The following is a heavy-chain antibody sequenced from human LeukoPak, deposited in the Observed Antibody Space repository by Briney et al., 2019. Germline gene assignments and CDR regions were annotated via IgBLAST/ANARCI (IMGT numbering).Heavy chain of an antibody. CDR2: ISAYNGNT. D-gene: IGHD3-16*01. J-gene: IGHJ4*02. CDR3: ARDPTSRTYYDYVWGSYSHRATKTIAPDY. CDR1: GYTFTSYG. V-gene: IGHV1-18*01. Sequence: ASVKVSCKASGYTFTSYGISWVRQAPGQGLEWMGWISAYNGNTNYAQKLQGRVTMTTDTSTSTAYMELRSLRSDDTAVYYCARDPTSRTYYDYVWGSYSHRATKTIAPDYWGQGTLVTVSS.